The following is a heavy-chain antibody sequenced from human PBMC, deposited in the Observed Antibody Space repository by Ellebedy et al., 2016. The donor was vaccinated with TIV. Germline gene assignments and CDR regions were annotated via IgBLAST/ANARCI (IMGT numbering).Heavy chain of an antibody. Sequence: GESLKISCAASGFTFSSYDRHWVRQGSGNGLEWVSSIGAAGDTYYAGFVKGRVAISRENAKNSLYLQLNNVRVGDTAVYYCARATAGFDYWGQGTLVTVSS. D-gene: IGHD1-14*01. CDR1: GFTFSSYD. J-gene: IGHJ4*02. CDR3: ARATAGFDY. V-gene: IGHV3-13*01. CDR2: IGAAGDT.